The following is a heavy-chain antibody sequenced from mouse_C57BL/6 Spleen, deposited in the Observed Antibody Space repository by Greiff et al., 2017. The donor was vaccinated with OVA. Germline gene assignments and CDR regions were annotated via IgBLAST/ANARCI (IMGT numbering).Heavy chain of an antibody. J-gene: IGHJ1*03. V-gene: IGHV1-52*01. CDR2: IDPSDSET. CDR3: ARDSLGYFDG. CDR1: GYTFTSYW. D-gene: IGHD6-1*01. Sequence: QVQLQQPGAELVRPGSSVKLSCKASGYTFTSYWMHWVKQRPIQGLEWIGNIDPSDSETHYNQKFKDKATLTVDKSSSTAYMQLSSLTSEVSAVDYCARDSLGYFDGWGTGTTVTVSS.